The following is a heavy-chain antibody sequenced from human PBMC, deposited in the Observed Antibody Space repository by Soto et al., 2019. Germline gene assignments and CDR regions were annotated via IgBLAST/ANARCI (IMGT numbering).Heavy chain of an antibody. CDR2: ISAYNGNT. Sequence: QVQLVQSGAEVKKPGASVKVSCKASGYTFTSYGISWVRQAPGQGLEWMGWISAYNGNTNYAQKLQGRVTITTDTSTSTAYMELRSLRADDTAVYYCARDSGALGYCSGGSCYADYWGQGTLVTVSS. CDR3: ARDSGALGYCSGGSCYADY. CDR1: GYTFTSYG. V-gene: IGHV1-18*04. D-gene: IGHD2-15*01. J-gene: IGHJ4*02.